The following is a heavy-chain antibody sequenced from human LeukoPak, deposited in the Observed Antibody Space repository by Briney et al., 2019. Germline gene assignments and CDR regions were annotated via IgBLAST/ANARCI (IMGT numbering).Heavy chain of an antibody. CDR1: GFTFSSYA. V-gene: IGHV3-30-3*01. CDR3: ARDPGSGVLRFLEWLGYFDY. D-gene: IGHD3-3*01. CDR2: MSYDGNNK. J-gene: IGHJ4*02. Sequence: GRSLRLSCAASGFTFSSYAMHWVRQAPGKGLEWVAVMSYDGNNKYYADFVKGRFTISRDNSKNTLYLQMNRLRAEDTAVYYCARDPGSGVLRFLEWLGYFDYWGQGTLVTVSS.